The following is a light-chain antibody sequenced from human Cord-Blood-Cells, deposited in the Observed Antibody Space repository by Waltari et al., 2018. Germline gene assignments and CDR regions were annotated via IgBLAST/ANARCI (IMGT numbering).Light chain of an antibody. V-gene: IGLV1-47*01. CDR3: AAWDDSLSVWV. Sequence: QSVLTQTPSASGTPGQRVTISCSGSSSNIGSNYVYWYQQLPGTAPKLLIYRNNPRPSGVPDRFSGSKSGTSASLAISGLRSEDEADYYCAAWDDSLSVWVFGGGTKLTVL. CDR2: RNN. CDR1: SSNIGSNY. J-gene: IGLJ3*02.